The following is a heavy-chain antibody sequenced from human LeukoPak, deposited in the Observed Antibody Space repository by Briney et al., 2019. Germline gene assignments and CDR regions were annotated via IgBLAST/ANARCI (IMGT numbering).Heavy chain of an antibody. CDR1: GFTFTSSA. D-gene: IGHD2-15*01. Sequence: SVKLSCKASGFTFTSSAMHWVRQARGQRLEWIGFIVIGSGNTNYAQKFQERVTITRDMSTSTAYMELSSLRSEDTAVYYCATNVAATGYYYGMDVWGQGTTVTVSS. J-gene: IGHJ6*02. CDR2: IVIGSGNT. V-gene: IGHV1-58*02. CDR3: ATNVAATGYYYGMDV.